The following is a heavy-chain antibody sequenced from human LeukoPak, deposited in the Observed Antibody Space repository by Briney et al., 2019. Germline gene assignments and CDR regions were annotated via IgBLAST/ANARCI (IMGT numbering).Heavy chain of an antibody. CDR3: ARAPHSWGFDY. V-gene: IGHV1-8*01. CDR2: MNPNSGAT. D-gene: IGHD7-27*01. CDR1: GYTFTSYD. J-gene: IGHJ4*02. Sequence: AASVKVSCKASGYTFTSYDFNWLRQATGQGPEWMGWMNPNSGATGYAQKFQGRVTMTRSASINTAYMELTNLRSEDTAVYYCARAPHSWGFDYWGQGTLVTVSS.